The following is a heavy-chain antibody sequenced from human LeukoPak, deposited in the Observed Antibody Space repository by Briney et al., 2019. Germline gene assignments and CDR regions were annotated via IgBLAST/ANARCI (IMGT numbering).Heavy chain of an antibody. CDR2: INPNSGGT. Sequence: ASVKVSCKASGYTFTGYYMRWVRQAPGQGLEWMGWINPNSGGTNYAQKFEGRVTMTRDTSISTAYMELSRLRSDDTAVYYCASRRLGYCSSTSCYGAFDIWGQGTMVTVSS. CDR3: ASRRLGYCSSTSCYGAFDI. D-gene: IGHD2-2*01. J-gene: IGHJ3*02. CDR1: GYTFTGYY. V-gene: IGHV1-2*02.